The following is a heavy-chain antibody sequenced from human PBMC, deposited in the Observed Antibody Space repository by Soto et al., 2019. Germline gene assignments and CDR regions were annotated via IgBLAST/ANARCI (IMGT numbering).Heavy chain of an antibody. CDR1: GFTFNSYS. D-gene: IGHD2-15*01. J-gene: IGHJ4*02. Sequence: PGGSLRLSCVGSGFTFNSYSIYWVRQPPGKGLEWVAYISYDGNTKHYADSAKGRFTVSRDNSKNTVYLQVNSLKTEDTAVYYCAREGEYCSGGSCTYFNYWGQGTLVTVSS. CDR2: ISYDGNTK. CDR3: AREGEYCSGGSCTYFNY. V-gene: IGHV3-30-3*01.